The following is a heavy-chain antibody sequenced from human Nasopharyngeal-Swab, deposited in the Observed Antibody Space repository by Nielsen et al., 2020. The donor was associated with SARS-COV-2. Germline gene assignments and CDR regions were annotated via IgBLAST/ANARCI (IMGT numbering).Heavy chain of an antibody. J-gene: IGHJ6*03. V-gene: IGHV4-34*09. CDR2: INHSGST. Sequence: PGKGLEWIGEINHSGSTNYNPSLKSRVTISVDTSKNQFSLKLSSVTAADTAVYYCARVLGEQWLVNYYYYMDVWGKGTTVTVSS. D-gene: IGHD6-19*01. CDR3: ARVLGEQWLVNYYYYMDV.